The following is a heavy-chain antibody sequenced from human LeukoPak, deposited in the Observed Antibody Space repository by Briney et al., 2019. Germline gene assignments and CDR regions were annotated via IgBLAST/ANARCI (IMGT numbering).Heavy chain of an antibody. CDR3: ARAYCSGGSCYSGFDY. Sequence: SETLSLTCTVSGGSISSYYWSWIRQPAGKGLEWIGRIYTSGSTDYNPSLKSRVTMSVDTSKNQFSLKLSSVTAADTAVYYCARAYCSGGSCYSGFDYWGQGTLVSVSS. D-gene: IGHD2-15*01. CDR2: IYTSGST. J-gene: IGHJ4*02. CDR1: GGSISSYY. V-gene: IGHV4-4*07.